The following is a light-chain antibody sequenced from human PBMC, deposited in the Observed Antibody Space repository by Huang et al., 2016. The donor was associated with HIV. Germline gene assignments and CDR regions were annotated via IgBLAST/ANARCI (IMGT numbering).Light chain of an antibody. CDR3: LQDYSYPWT. Sequence: AIQMTQSPSSLSASVGDRVTITCRASQGIRNNLGWYQQKPGKAPKLLISAASSSQSGVPSRFSGSGSGTDFTLTISSLQPDDFATYYCLQDYSYPWTFGQGTKVEIK. V-gene: IGKV1-6*01. CDR2: AAS. CDR1: QGIRNN. J-gene: IGKJ1*01.